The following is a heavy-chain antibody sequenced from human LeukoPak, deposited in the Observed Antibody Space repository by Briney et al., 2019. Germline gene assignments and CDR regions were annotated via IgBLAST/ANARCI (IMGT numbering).Heavy chain of an antibody. CDR2: KKADGSDE. CDR1: GFTFSNYW. V-gene: IGHV3-7*01. D-gene: IGHD1-26*01. Sequence: GGSLRLSCAASGFTFSNYWMAWVRQAPGKGLEWVANKKADGSDENYVDSVKGRFSISRDNAKNSLYLQMNSLRVEDTAVYYCARDEVGALDYWGQGTLVTVSS. J-gene: IGHJ4*02. CDR3: ARDEVGALDY.